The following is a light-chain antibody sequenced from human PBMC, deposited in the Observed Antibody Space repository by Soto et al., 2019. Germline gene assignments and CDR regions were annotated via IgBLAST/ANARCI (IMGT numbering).Light chain of an antibody. CDR1: QSVSSN. CDR2: GAS. Sequence: EIVMTPSPATLSVSPLEIAILSFRASQSVSSNLAGYQQKPGQAPRLLLYGASTRATGIPARFSVSGPGKEFTLTISSLQSEDFAVYYCKQYNNLITFGQGTRLEIK. J-gene: IGKJ5*01. CDR3: KQYNNLIT. V-gene: IGKV3-15*01.